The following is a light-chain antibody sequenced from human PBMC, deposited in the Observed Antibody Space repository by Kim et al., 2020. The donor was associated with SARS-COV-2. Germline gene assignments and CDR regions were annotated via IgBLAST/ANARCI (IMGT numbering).Light chain of an antibody. J-gene: IGKJ2*01. V-gene: IGKV3-15*01. CDR2: GAS. CDR3: QQYNNWLMYT. CDR1: QSVSSN. Sequence: VSPGERATLSCRASQSVSSNLAWYQQKPGQAPRLLIYGASTRATGIPARFSGSGSGTEFTLTISSLQSEDFAVYYCQQYNNWLMYTFGQGTKRRS.